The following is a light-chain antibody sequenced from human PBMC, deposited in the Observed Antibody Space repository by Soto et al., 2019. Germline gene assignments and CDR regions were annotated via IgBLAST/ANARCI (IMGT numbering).Light chain of an antibody. Sequence: EIVLTQSPATLSLSPWERATLSCRASQSVSNYLAWFQQKPGQAPRLLIYDASNRATGIPARFSGSGSGTDFTLTISSLEPEDFAIYYCQQRTSWPPAFGQGTRLEIK. CDR1: QSVSNY. CDR3: QQRTSWPPA. V-gene: IGKV3-11*01. CDR2: DAS. J-gene: IGKJ5*01.